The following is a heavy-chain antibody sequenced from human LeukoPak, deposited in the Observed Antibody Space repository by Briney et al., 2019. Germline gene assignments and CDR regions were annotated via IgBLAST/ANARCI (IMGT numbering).Heavy chain of an antibody. CDR2: ISRGGIS. CDR3: SKKGQANDDGKPD. D-gene: IGHD1-1*01. V-gene: IGHV3-23*01. Sequence: GGSLRLSCAASGFTFSIHDMYRIRQSPGKGLECVSVISRGGISYYADSVKGRFTISRDNSKNTLYLQMNSLRAEDTAAYYCSKKGQANDDGKPDWGQGTLVTVSS. J-gene: IGHJ4*02. CDR1: GFTFSIHD.